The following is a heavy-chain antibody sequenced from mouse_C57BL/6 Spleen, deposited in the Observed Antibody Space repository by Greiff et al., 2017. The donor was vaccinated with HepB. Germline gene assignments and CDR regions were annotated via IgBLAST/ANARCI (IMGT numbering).Heavy chain of an antibody. J-gene: IGHJ3*01. CDR2: IHPNSGST. V-gene: IGHV1-64*01. CDR3: ARGKLGRDWFAY. D-gene: IGHD4-1*01. Sequence: VQLQQPGAELVKPGASVKLSCKASGYTFTSYWMHWVKQRPGQGLEWIGMIHPNSGSTNYNEKFKSKATLTVDKSSSTAYMQLSSLTSEDSAVYYCARGKLGRDWFAYWGQGTLVTVSA. CDR1: GYTFTSYW.